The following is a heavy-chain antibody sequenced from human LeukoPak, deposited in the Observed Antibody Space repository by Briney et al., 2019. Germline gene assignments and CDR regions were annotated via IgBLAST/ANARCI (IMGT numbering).Heavy chain of an antibody. CDR2: ISSSGSTI. V-gene: IGHV3-48*03. CDR3: AELGITMIGGV. Sequence: GGSLRLSCAASGFTFSSYEMNWVRQAPGKGLEWVSYISSSGSTIYYADSVKGRFTISRDNANSSLYLQMNSLRAEDTAVYYCAELGITMIGGVGGKGTTVTISS. J-gene: IGHJ6*04. D-gene: IGHD3-10*02. CDR1: GFTFSSYE.